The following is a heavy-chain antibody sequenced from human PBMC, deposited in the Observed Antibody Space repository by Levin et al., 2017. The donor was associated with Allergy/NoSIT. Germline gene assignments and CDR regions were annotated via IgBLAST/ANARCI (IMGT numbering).Heavy chain of an antibody. J-gene: IGHJ4*02. CDR1: GGTFSSYT. CDR2: IIPILGIA. Sequence: SVKVSCKASGGTFSSYTISWVRQAPGQGLEWMGRIIPILGIANYAQKFQGRVTITADKSTSTAYMELSSLRSEDTAVYYCARYYDSSGYRTWGQGTLVTVSS. V-gene: IGHV1-69*02. CDR3: ARYYDSSGYRT. D-gene: IGHD3-22*01.